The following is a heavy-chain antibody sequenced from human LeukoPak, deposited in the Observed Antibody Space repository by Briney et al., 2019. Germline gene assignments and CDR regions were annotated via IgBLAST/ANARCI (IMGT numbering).Heavy chain of an antibody. V-gene: IGHV3-9*01. CDR2: ISWNSGSI. CDR1: GFAFDDYA. Sequence: GGSLRLSCAASGFAFDDYAMHWVRQAPGKGLEWVSGISWNSGSIGYADSVKGRFTISRDNAKNSLYLVMSSLRVEDTAVYYCARDRPTGASRLFVLQWGQGTLVTVSS. D-gene: IGHD3/OR15-3a*01. J-gene: IGHJ4*02. CDR3: ARDRPTGASRLFVLQ.